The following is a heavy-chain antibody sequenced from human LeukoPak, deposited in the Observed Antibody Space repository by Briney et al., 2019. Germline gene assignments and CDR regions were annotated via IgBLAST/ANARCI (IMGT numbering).Heavy chain of an antibody. CDR3: ARGSRPLNYYGSGSYHNWFDP. J-gene: IGHJ5*02. Sequence: GGSLRLSCAASGFSISTYNINWVRQAPGKGLEWVSYISSSSSTIYYADSVKGRFTISRDNAKNTLYLQMNSLRAEDTAVYYCARGSRPLNYYGSGSYHNWFDPWGQGTLVTVSS. CDR2: ISSSSSTI. V-gene: IGHV3-48*04. CDR1: GFSISTYN. D-gene: IGHD3-10*01.